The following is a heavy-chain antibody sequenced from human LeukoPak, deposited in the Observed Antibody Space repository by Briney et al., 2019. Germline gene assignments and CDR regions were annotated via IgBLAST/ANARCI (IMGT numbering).Heavy chain of an antibody. J-gene: IGHJ4*02. CDR3: ARGSPGATYFDY. Sequence: TGGSLRLSCAASGFTFSSYSVNWVRQAPGKGLEWVSSISSSSSYIYYADSVKGRFTISRDNAKNSLYLQMNSLRAEDTAVYYCARGSPGATYFDYWGQGTLVTVSS. CDR1: GFTFSSYS. CDR2: ISSSSSYI. D-gene: IGHD7-27*01. V-gene: IGHV3-21*01.